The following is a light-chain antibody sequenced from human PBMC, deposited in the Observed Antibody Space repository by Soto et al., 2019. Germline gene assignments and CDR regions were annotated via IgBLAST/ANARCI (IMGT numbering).Light chain of an antibody. CDR2: DAS. J-gene: IGKJ3*01. CDR3: QHGGA. V-gene: IGKV3-11*01. CDR1: QSISNY. Sequence: EVLLTQSPATLSLSPGARATLSCRAGQSISNYLAWYQQKPGQAPRLLIYDASSRATDIPARFSGSGSGTDLTLTISSLEPDDFAVYYCQHGGAFGPGTKVEIK.